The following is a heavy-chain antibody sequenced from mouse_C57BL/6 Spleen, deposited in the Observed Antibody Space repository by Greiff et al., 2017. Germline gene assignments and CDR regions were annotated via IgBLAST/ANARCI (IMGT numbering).Heavy chain of an antibody. J-gene: IGHJ2*01. CDR3: ARIGTVVADY. D-gene: IGHD1-1*01. CDR2: INPGSGGT. CDR1: GYAFTNYL. V-gene: IGHV1-54*01. Sequence: QVQLQQSGAELVRPGTSVTVSCKASGYAFTNYLIAWVKQRPGQGLEWIGVINPGSGGTNYNEKFKGKATLTADKSSSTAYMQLSSLTSEDSAVYFCARIGTVVADYWGQGTTLTVSS.